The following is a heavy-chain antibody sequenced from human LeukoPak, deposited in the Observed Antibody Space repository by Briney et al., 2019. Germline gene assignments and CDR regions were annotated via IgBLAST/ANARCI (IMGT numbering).Heavy chain of an antibody. D-gene: IGHD4-17*01. CDR2: IIPIFGTA. CDR1: GGTFSSYA. CDR3: ARDFPVGDYGDYNPGSLDY. V-gene: IGHV1-69*13. Sequence: GASVKASCKASGGTFSSYAISWVRQAPGQGLEWMGGIIPIFGTANYAQKFQGRVTITADESTSTAYMELSSLRSEDTAVYYCARDFPVGDYGDYNPGSLDYWGQGTLVTVSS. J-gene: IGHJ4*02.